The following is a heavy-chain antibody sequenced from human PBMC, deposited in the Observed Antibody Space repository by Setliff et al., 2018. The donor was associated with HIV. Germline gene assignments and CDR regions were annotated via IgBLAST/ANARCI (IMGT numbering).Heavy chain of an antibody. CDR1: GGSISSDSYY. D-gene: IGHD6-13*01. J-gene: IGHJ6*03. CDR2: IFYSGST. V-gene: IGHV4-39*07. CDR3: ARGRSRWTYYNYYYMDV. Sequence: SETLSLTCTVSGGSISSDSYYWGWIRQPPGKGLEWIGSIFYSGSTDYNPSLKSRVTISVDTSKNQFSLKLSSVTAADAAVYYCARGRSRWTYYNYYYMDVWGKGTTVTVSS.